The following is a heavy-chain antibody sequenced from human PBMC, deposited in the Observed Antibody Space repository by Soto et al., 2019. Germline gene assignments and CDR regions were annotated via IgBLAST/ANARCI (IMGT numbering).Heavy chain of an antibody. D-gene: IGHD2-15*01. CDR3: ARGAELGYCSGGSCSYYFDY. Sequence: QVQLQQWGAGLLKPSETLSLTCAVYGGSFSGYYWSWIRQPPGKGLEWIGEINHSGSTNYNPSLKSRVTISVDTSKNQFSLKLSSVTAADTAVYYCARGAELGYCSGGSCSYYFDYWGQGTLVTVSS. CDR2: INHSGST. CDR1: GGSFSGYY. J-gene: IGHJ4*02. V-gene: IGHV4-34*01.